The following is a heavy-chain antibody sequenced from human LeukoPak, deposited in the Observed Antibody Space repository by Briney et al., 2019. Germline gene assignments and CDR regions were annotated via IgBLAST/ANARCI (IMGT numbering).Heavy chain of an antibody. V-gene: IGHV1-2*02. J-gene: IGHJ4*02. CDR2: INPNSGGT. D-gene: IGHD2-2*01. CDR1: GYTFTGYY. CDR3: ARGGDCSSTSCFPGPDY. Sequence: ASVKVSCKASGYTFTGYYMHWVRQAPGQGLEWMGWINPNSGGTNYAQKFQGRVTMTRDTSISTAYMELSRLRSDDTAEYYCARGGDCSSTSCFPGPDYWGQGTLVTVYS.